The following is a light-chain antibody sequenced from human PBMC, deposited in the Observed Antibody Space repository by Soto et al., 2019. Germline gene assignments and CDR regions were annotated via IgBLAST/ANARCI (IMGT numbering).Light chain of an antibody. CDR3: QQYGSSPT. CDR1: QSVSSN. Sequence: ENVLTQSPATLSLSPGERATLSCRASQSVSSNLAWYQQKPGQAPRLLIYDASNRATGIPDRFSGSGSGTDFTLTISRLEPEDFAVYYCQQYGSSPTFGQGTKVDIK. CDR2: DAS. V-gene: IGKV3-20*01. J-gene: IGKJ1*01.